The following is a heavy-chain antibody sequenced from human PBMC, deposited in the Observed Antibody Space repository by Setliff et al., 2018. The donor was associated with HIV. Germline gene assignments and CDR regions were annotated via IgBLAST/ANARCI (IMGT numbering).Heavy chain of an antibody. V-gene: IGHV4-61*01. J-gene: IGHJ6*03. CDR3: ASEACTSHRSSSGYYYYYMDV. CDR1: GDSVSSASYY. CDR2: IYYSGTT. Sequence: SETLSLTCTVSGDSVSSASYYWSWIRQPPGKGLEWIGYIYYSGTTKYNPSLKSRVTISVDTSKNQFSLKLSSVTAADTAVYYCASEACTSHRSSSGYYYYYMDVWGKGTAVTVSS. D-gene: IGHD6-6*01.